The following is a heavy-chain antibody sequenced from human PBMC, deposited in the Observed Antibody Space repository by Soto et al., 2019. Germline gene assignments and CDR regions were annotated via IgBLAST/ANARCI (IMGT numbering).Heavy chain of an antibody. CDR1: GFTFTSSA. D-gene: IGHD3-3*01. V-gene: IGHV1-58*02. CDR2: IVVGSGNT. CDR3: AADSSYDFWSGYWPN. J-gene: IGHJ4*02. Sequence: SVKVSCKASGFTFTSSAMQWVRQARGQRLEWIGWIVVGSGNTNYAQKFQERVTITRDMSTSTAYMELSSLRFEDTAVYYCAADSSYDFWSGYWPNWGQGTLVTVSS.